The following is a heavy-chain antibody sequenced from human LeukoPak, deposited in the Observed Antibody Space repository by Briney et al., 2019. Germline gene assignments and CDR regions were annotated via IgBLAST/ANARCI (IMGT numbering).Heavy chain of an antibody. CDR1: GFTFSRHG. V-gene: IGHV3-30*03. CDR3: ARDRAWNCFDY. D-gene: IGHD3-3*01. CDR2: ISNDGGRK. Sequence: GGSLRLSCAPSGFTFSRHGMHWVRQAPGKGLEWVAIISNDGGRKYYAHSVEGRFTISRDNSKNTLYLQMDSLRAEDTAVYYCARDRAWNCFDYWGQGTLVTVSS. J-gene: IGHJ4*02.